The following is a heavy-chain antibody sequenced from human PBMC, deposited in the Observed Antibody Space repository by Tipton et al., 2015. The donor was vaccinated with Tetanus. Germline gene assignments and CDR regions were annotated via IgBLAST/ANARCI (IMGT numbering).Heavy chain of an antibody. D-gene: IGHD1-1*01. J-gene: IGHJ3*02. Sequence: QLVQSGAGVKKPGSSMRLPCKASGNTFSSSTLSWVRQAPGHGLEWMGMIVPLFGSAYYAQKFQDRVTITADKSASTAYLDLRSLKSDDTAVYYCATVGAGLRRREGPLDSWGQGTMVTVSS. V-gene: IGHV1-69*06. CDR2: IVPLFGSA. CDR3: ATVGAGLRRREGPLDS. CDR1: GNTFSSST.